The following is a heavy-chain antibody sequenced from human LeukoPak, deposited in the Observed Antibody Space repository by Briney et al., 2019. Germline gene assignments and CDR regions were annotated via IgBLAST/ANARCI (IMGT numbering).Heavy chain of an antibody. CDR3: ARGSSYGAFDY. D-gene: IGHD6-13*01. J-gene: IGHJ4*02. CDR2: IYSDGST. CDR1: GFTLSSNY. Sequence: LRLSCAASGFTLSSNYMSSVRQSPGKGLKSFSVIYSDGSTYYADSVKGRFTISRDKSKNTLYLQMHSLRGEDTAVSYCARGSSYGAFDYWGQGNLVTVSS. V-gene: IGHV3-53*01.